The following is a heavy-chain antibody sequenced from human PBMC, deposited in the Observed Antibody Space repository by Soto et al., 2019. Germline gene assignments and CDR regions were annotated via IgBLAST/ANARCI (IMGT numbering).Heavy chain of an antibody. CDR2: INHSGST. V-gene: IGHV4-34*01. J-gene: IGHJ6*02. CDR1: GTSFSGYY. Sequence: DTLTLTCCVYGTSFSGYYWSWIRQPPGKGPDRLGEINHSGSTNYNPSVTSRVTISVDTSKNQFSLKLSSVTAADTAVYYCARVRKYYYGMDVWGQGTTVTVSS. CDR3: ARVRKYYYGMDV.